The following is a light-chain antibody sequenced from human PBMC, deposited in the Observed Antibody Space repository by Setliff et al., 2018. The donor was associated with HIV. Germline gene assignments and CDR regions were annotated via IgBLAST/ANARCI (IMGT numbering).Light chain of an antibody. J-gene: IGKJ2*02. CDR2: KAS. CDR1: QSISTW. V-gene: IGKV1-5*03. CDR3: QQYNACSGT. Sequence: DTQMTQSPSTLSASVGDRVTITCRASQSISTWLAWYQQKPGKAPKLLIYKASSLQSGVPSRFSGSGSGTEFTLTISSLQPDDFATYYCQQYNACSGTFGQGTKV.